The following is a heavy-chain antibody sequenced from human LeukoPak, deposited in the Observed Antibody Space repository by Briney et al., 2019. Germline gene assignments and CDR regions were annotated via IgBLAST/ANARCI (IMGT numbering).Heavy chain of an antibody. CDR1: GGSFSSSSYS. CDR2: IYYSGST. J-gene: IGHJ3*02. Sequence: PSETLSLTCTVSGGSFSSSSYSWGWIRQPPGKGLEWIGSIYYSGSTYYNPSLKSRVTISVDTPKHQFSLKLSSVTAADTPVYYCARSDCSSTSCYAFDIWGQGTMVTVSS. V-gene: IGHV4-39*01. CDR3: ARSDCSSTSCYAFDI. D-gene: IGHD2-2*01.